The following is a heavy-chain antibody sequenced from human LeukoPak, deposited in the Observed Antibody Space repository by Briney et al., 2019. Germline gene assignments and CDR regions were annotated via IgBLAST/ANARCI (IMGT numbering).Heavy chain of an antibody. D-gene: IGHD2-15*01. J-gene: IGHJ4*02. Sequence: GGSLRLSCAASGFTFSSYSMNWVRQAPGKGLEWVSSISSSSSYMYYADSVKGRFTISRDNAKNSLYLQMNSLRAEDTAVYYCARDRQYCSGGSCYPLFDYWGQGTLVTVSS. CDR1: GFTFSSYS. CDR2: ISSSSSYM. CDR3: ARDRQYCSGGSCYPLFDY. V-gene: IGHV3-21*01.